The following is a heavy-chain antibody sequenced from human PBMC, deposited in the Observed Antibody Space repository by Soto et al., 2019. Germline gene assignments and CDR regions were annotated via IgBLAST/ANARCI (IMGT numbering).Heavy chain of an antibody. J-gene: IGHJ4*02. CDR3: ARELESTDYYDSSGYEYYFDY. CDR1: GGSISSGGYY. Sequence: SETLSLTCTVSGGSISSGGYYWSWIRQHPGKGLEWIGYIYYSGSTYYNPSLKSRVTISVDTSKNQFSLKLSSVTAADTAVYYCARELESTDYYDSSGYEYYFDYWGQGTLVTV. CDR2: IYYSGST. V-gene: IGHV4-31*03. D-gene: IGHD3-22*01.